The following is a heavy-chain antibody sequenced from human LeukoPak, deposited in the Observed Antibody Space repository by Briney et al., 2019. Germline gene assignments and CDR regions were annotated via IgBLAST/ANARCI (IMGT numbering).Heavy chain of an antibody. D-gene: IGHD6-6*01. CDR3: ARGRSSPDY. CDR1: GGSISSSSYY. CDR2: IYYSGST. Sequence: SETLSLTCTVSGGSISSSSYYWGWIRQPPGKGLEWIGYIYYSGSTNYNPSLKSRVTISVDTSKNQFSLKLSSVTAADTAVYYCARGRSSPDYWGQGTLVTVSS. V-gene: IGHV4-61*05. J-gene: IGHJ4*02.